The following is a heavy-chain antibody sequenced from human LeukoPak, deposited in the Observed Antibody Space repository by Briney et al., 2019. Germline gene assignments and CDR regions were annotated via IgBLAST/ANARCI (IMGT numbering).Heavy chain of an antibody. V-gene: IGHV3-21*01. D-gene: IGHD2-2*01. CDR2: ISSSSSYI. Sequence: GGSLRLSCAASGFTFSSYSMNWVRQAPGKGLEWVSSISSSSSYIYYADSVKGRFTISRDNAKNSLYLQMNSLRAEDTAVYYCARDLPDCSSTSCPVDYWGQGTLVTVSS. J-gene: IGHJ4*02. CDR3: ARDLPDCSSTSCPVDY. CDR1: GFTFSSYS.